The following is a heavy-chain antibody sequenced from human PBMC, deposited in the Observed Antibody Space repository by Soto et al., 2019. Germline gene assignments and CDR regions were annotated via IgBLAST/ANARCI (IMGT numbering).Heavy chain of an antibody. V-gene: IGHV3-21*01. CDR2: ISSSSSYI. CDR3: AREGLCRWEILCAPAFDI. CDR1: GFTFSSYS. J-gene: IGHJ3*02. Sequence: EVQLVESGGGLVKPGGSLRLSCAASGFTFSSYSMNWVRQAPGKGLEWVSSISSSSSYIYYADSVKGRFTISRDNAKNSLYLQMNSLRAEDTAVYYCAREGLCRWEILCAPAFDIWGQGTMVTVSS. D-gene: IGHD1-26*01.